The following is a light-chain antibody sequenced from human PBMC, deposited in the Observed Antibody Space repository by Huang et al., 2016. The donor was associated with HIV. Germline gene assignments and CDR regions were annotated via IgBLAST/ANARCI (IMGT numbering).Light chain of an antibody. J-gene: IGKJ3*01. Sequence: DIQMTQSPSSLSASIGDRVTITCRASRHIYSYLNWYQHRPGKAPKLLIYDAANLEVGVPSRFSGSGSGRNFTLIISSLQPEDFVTYYCQQYDSLPRTFGPGTKV. CDR2: DAA. CDR1: RHIYSY. CDR3: QQYDSLPRT. V-gene: IGKV1-33*01.